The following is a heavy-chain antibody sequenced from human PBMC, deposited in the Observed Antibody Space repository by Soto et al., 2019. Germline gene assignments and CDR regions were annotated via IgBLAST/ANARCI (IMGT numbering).Heavy chain of an antibody. J-gene: IGHJ5*02. CDR3: ASARHIGP. V-gene: IGHV3-7*01. CDR1: GFTFSNYW. Sequence: LRLTCAASGFTFSNYWMSWVRQAPGKGLEWVANIKEDGSERNYVDSVKGRFTISRDNAENSLYLQMNSLRAGDTAVYYCASARHIGPWGQGTLVTVSS. D-gene: IGHD2-21*01. CDR2: IKEDGSER.